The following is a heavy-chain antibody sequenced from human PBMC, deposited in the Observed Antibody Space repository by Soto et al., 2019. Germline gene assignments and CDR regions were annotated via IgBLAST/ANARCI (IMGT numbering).Heavy chain of an antibody. Sequence: SGPTLVKPTQTLTLTCTFSGFSLSTSGVGVGWIRQPPGKALEWLALIYWDDDKRYSPSLKSRLTITKDTSKNQVVLTMTNMDPVDTATYYCAHLAQEGDILTGYYSDYFDYWGQGTLVTVSS. CDR3: AHLAQEGDILTGYYSDYFDY. CDR1: GFSLSTSGVG. V-gene: IGHV2-5*02. D-gene: IGHD3-9*01. J-gene: IGHJ4*02. CDR2: IYWDDDK.